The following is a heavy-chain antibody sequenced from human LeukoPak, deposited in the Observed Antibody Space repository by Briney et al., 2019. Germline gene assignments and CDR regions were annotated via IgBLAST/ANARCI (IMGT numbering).Heavy chain of an antibody. CDR3: VTKVLDL. Sequence: SVKVSCKASGGTFRRSAIGWVRQAPGQGLEWMGRIVPMLNATHYAQKFQGRVTITTDESTTTGYMELSSLRFEDTAVYYCVTKVLDLWGQGTLVTVSS. CDR2: IVPMLNAT. CDR1: GGTFRRSA. D-gene: IGHD3-3*01. V-gene: IGHV1-69*05. J-gene: IGHJ5*02.